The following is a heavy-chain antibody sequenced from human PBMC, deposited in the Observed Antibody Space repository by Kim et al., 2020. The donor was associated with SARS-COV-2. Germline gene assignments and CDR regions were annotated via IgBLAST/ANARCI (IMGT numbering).Heavy chain of an antibody. Sequence: ASVKVSCRASGYTFTSYGITWVRQAPGQGLEWMGRISTDNDDTKYAPTLQGRVTMTTNTSTSTAYMELRGLRSDDTAVYYCARDANSWMGDYYGMDVWGQGNTVTVSS. CDR3: ARDANSWMGDYYGMDV. D-gene: IGHD6-13*01. CDR2: ISTDNDDT. V-gene: IGHV1-18*04. CDR1: GYTFTSYG. J-gene: IGHJ6*02.